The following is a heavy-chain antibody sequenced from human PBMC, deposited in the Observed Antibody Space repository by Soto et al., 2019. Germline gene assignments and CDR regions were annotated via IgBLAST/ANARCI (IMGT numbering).Heavy chain of an antibody. Sequence: PGGSLRLSCAASGFTFSSYAMTWVRQAPGKGLEWVSAISGGGDSIYYADSVKGRFTISRDQSKNTLYLQMNSLRAEDTAVYYCAKYRGGYYYAGIDSRVYWGQGTLVTVSS. CDR3: AKYRGGYYYAGIDSRVY. D-gene: IGHD3-22*01. CDR1: GFTFSSYA. V-gene: IGHV3-23*01. J-gene: IGHJ4*02. CDR2: ISGGGDSI.